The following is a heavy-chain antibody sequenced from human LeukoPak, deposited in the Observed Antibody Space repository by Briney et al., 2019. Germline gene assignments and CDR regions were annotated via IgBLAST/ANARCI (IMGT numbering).Heavy chain of an antibody. CDR3: ARGRGSTVTDLDY. Sequence: GASVTVSFKASGYTFTGYYMHWVRQAPGQGLEWMGWMNPNSGNTGYAQKFQGRVTMTRNTSISTAYMELSSLRSEDTAVYYCARGRGSTVTDLDYWGQGTLVTVSS. V-gene: IGHV1-8*02. D-gene: IGHD4-17*01. J-gene: IGHJ4*02. CDR2: MNPNSGNT. CDR1: GYTFTGYY.